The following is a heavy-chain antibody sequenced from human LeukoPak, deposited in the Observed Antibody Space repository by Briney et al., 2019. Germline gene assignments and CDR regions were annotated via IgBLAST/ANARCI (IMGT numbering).Heavy chain of an antibody. CDR3: AREPDSGSYPGPDFNWFDP. J-gene: IGHJ5*02. V-gene: IGHV6-1*01. CDR2: TYYRSKWYN. CDR1: GDSVSSNSAA. D-gene: IGHD1-26*01. Sequence: SQTLSLTCAISGDSVSSNSAAWNWIRQSPSRGLEWLGRTYYRSKWYNDYAVSVKSRITINPDTSKNQFSLQLNSVTPEDTAAYYCAREPDSGSYPGPDFNWFDPWGQGTLVTVSS.